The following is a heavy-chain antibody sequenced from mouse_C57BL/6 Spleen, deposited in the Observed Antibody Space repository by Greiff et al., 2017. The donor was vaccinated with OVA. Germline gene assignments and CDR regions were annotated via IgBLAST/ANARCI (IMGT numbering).Heavy chain of an antibody. J-gene: IGHJ3*01. Sequence: EVQRVESGGGLVKPGGSLKLSCAASGFTFSSYTMSWVRQTPEKRLEWVAIISGGGGNTYYPDSVKGRFTISRDNAKNTLYLQMSSLRSEDTALYYCASLYYDSFAYWGQGTLVTVSA. V-gene: IGHV5-9*01. D-gene: IGHD2-4*01. CDR2: ISGGGGNT. CDR1: GFTFSSYT. CDR3: ASLYYDSFAY.